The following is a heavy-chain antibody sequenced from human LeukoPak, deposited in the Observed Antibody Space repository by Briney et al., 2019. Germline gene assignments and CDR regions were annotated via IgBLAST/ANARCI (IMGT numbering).Heavy chain of an antibody. CDR3: ARKGGRGYELLIDY. D-gene: IGHD5-18*01. Sequence: GGSLRLSCAASGFTFSSYWMSWVRQAPGKGLEWVANIKQDGSEKYYVDSVKGRFTISRDNAKNSLYLQVNSLRAEDTAVYYCARKGGRGYELLIDYWGQGTLVTVSS. CDR1: GFTFSSYW. V-gene: IGHV3-7*04. J-gene: IGHJ4*02. CDR2: IKQDGSEK.